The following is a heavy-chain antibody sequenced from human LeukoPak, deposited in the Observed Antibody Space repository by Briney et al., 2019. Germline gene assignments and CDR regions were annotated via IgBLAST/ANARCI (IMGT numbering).Heavy chain of an antibody. CDR2: IKSKTDGGTT. V-gene: IGHV3-15*01. CDR1: GFTFSNAW. CDR3: ARDHGTIWYSFDY. J-gene: IGHJ4*02. D-gene: IGHD6-13*01. Sequence: KTGGSLRLSCAASGFTFSNAWMSWVRQAPGKGLEWVGRIKSKTDGGTTDYAAPVKGRFTISRDDSKNTLYLQMNSLRAEDTAVYYCARDHGTIWYSFDYWGQGTLVTVSS.